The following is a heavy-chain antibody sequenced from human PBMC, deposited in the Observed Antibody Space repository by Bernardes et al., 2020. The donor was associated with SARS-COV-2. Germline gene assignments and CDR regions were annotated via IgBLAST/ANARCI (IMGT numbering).Heavy chain of an antibody. CDR2: ISGSGGST. Sequence: VGSLILSCAASGFTFRTSAMNWVRQAPGQGLEWVSVISGSGGSTYYADSVKGRFTLSRDNSKNMLYLQMSSLRAEDTAVYYCAKDPVRYCSSITCYKGIDYWGQGTLVTVSS. CDR1: GFTFRTSA. D-gene: IGHD2-2*02. V-gene: IGHV3-23*01. J-gene: IGHJ4*02. CDR3: AKDPVRYCSSITCYKGIDY.